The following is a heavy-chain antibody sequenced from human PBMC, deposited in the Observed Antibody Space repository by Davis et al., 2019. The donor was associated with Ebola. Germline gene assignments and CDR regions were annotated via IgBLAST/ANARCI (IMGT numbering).Heavy chain of an antibody. CDR3: ARQKGYSSTRGYYYGMDV. V-gene: IGHV3-21*01. J-gene: IGHJ6*02. Sequence: GESLKISCAASGFTFSSYSMNWVRQAPGKGLEWVSSISSSSSYIYYVDSVKGRFTISRDNAKNSLYLQMNSLRAEDTAVYYCARQKGYSSTRGYYYGMDVWGQGTTVTVSS. CDR1: GFTFSSYS. CDR2: ISSSSSYI. D-gene: IGHD2-2*01.